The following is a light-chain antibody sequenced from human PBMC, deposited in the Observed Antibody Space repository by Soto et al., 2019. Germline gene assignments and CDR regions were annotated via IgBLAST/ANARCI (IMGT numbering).Light chain of an antibody. CDR1: QSISSW. CDR3: QQYNSYSPWT. J-gene: IGKJ1*01. Sequence: IQMTQSPSTLSASVGDRVTITCRASQSISSWLAWYPQKPGKAPKLLIYDASSLESGVPSRFSGSGSGTKFPLSISILQPDDFATYYSQQYNSYSPWTFGQGTTVAIK. V-gene: IGKV1-5*01. CDR2: DAS.